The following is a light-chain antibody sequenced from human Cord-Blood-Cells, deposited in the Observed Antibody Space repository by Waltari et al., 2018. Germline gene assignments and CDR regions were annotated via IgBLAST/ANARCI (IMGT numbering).Light chain of an antibody. CDR1: KCGDEY. Sequence: SYELTQPPAVSVSPGQTASITCSGDKCGDEYAWWYQQKPGQSPVLVIDQDSKRPAGIPGRFSGSNSGNTATLTIGGTQAMEEADYYCQAWDSSTVVFGGGTKLTVL. CDR2: QDS. CDR3: QAWDSSTVV. V-gene: IGLV3-1*01. J-gene: IGLJ2*01.